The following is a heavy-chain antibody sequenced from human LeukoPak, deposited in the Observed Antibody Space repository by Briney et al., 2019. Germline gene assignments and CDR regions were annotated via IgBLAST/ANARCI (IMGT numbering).Heavy chain of an antibody. D-gene: IGHD3-9*01. V-gene: IGHV1-24*01. CDR3: VHYDILTGNFDY. J-gene: IGHJ4*02. CDR1: GYTLTKLS. Sequence: ASVKVSCKVSGYTLTKLSMHWVRQAPGKGLEWMGGFDPEDGETIYAQKFQGRVTMTEDTSTDTAYMELSSLRSEDTAVYYCVHYDILTGNFDYWGQGTLVTVAS. CDR2: FDPEDGET.